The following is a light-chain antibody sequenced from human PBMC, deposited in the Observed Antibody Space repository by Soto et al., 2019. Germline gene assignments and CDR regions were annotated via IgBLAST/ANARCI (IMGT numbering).Light chain of an antibody. CDR1: TTDIDNYDS. CDR3: SLYSSNGSLI. CDR2: DVN. Sequence: QSVLTQPPSVSGSPGQSGSISCTATTTDIDNYDSVSWYQQAPGTAPKLLIYDVNNRPSGAPDRLSGSTSGNTASLTISGLQAEDETDYFCSLYSSNGSLIFGPGTKVTVL. J-gene: IGLJ1*01. V-gene: IGLV2-18*01.